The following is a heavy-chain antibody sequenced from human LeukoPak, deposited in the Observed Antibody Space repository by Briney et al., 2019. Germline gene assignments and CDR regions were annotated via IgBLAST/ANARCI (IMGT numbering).Heavy chain of an antibody. CDR2: ISGSGGST. D-gene: IGHD2-15*01. CDR1: GFTFSSYA. J-gene: IGHJ4*02. Sequence: GGSLRLSCAASGFTFSSYAMSWVRQAPGKGLEWVSAISGSGGSTYYADSVKGRFTISRDNAKNSLYLQMNSLRAEDTAVYYCAREVFGGKGYWGQGTLVTVSS. CDR3: AREVFGGKGY. V-gene: IGHV3-23*01.